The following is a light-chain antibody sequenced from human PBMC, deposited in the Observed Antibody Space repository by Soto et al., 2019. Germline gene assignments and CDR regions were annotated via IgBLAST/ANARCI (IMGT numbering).Light chain of an antibody. CDR1: QSVRTY. CDR2: DAS. Sequence: EIVLTQSPVTLSLSPGERATLSCRASQSVRTYLAWYQVKPGQAPRLLIYDASSRASGVPARFSGSGSGTDFTLTISSLEPEDFALYYCQQYHNWPAFGQGTKVEIK. J-gene: IGKJ1*01. V-gene: IGKV3-11*01. CDR3: QQYHNWPA.